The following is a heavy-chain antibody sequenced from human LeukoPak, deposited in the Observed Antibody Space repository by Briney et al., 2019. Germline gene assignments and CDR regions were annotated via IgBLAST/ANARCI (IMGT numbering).Heavy chain of an antibody. CDR1: GFTFSSYS. V-gene: IGHV3-48*01. Sequence: GGSLRLSCAASGFTFSSYSMNWVRQAPGKGLEWVSYISSSSRTIYYADSVKGRFTISRDNSKNTLYLQMNSLRAEDTAVYYCAKASGDSSGYLFDYWGQGTLVTVSS. CDR2: ISSSSRTI. J-gene: IGHJ4*02. D-gene: IGHD3-22*01. CDR3: AKASGDSSGYLFDY.